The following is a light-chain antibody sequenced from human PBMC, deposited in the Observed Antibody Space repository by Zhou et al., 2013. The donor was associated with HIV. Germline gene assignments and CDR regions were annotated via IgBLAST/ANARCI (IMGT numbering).Light chain of an antibody. CDR3: QHYGNSPRLS. Sequence: IQMTQSPSSVSASVGERVTITCRASQDIRDDLGWYQQKPGTAPKVLIYGVARLQGGVSSRFNGSGSGTDFSLTISSLQPEDFAVYYCQHYGNSPRLSFGGGTKVEIK. J-gene: IGKJ4*01. CDR1: QDIRDD. V-gene: IGKV1-6*01. CDR2: GVA.